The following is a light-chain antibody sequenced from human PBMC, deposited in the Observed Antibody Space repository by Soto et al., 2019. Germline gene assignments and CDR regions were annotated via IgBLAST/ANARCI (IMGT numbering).Light chain of an antibody. J-gene: IGLJ1*01. CDR3: PSYDISLRGFV. Sequence: QSVLTQPPSVSGAPGQRVTISCTGSSSNIGAHYDVHWYQQLPGTAPRLLIFDNTNRPSGVPDRFSASKSDTSASLAISGLQAEDEADYYCPSYDISLRGFVFGTGTKVTVL. CDR1: SSNIGAHYD. V-gene: IGLV1-40*01. CDR2: DNT.